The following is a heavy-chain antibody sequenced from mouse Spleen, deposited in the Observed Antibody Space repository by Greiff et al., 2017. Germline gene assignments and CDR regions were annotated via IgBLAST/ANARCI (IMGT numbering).Heavy chain of an antibody. V-gene: IGHV1-64*01. D-gene: IGHD1-1*01. Sequence: QVQLQQPGAELVKPGASVKLSCKASGYTFTSYWMHWVKQRPGQGLEWIGMIHPNGGSTNYNQKFKSKATLTVDKSSSTAYMQLSSLTSEDSAVYYCTRVTTVFGYRGQGTTLTVSS. CDR1: GYTFTSYW. CDR2: IHPNGGST. J-gene: IGHJ2*01. CDR3: TRVTTVFGY.